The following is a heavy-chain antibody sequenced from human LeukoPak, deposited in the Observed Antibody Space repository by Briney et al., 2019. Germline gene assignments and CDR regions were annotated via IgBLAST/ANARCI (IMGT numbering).Heavy chain of an antibody. CDR3: ARDGRWVVDY. CDR2: ISLYNGNA. V-gene: IGHV1-18*01. Sequence: ASVKVSCKASGYTFNTYGISWVRQAPGQGLEWMGWISLYNGNAKYAQKLQGRVTITTDTSTNTAYMELRSLRSDDTAVYYCARDGRWVVDYWGQGTLVTVSS. CDR1: GYTFNTYG. J-gene: IGHJ4*02. D-gene: IGHD2-2*01.